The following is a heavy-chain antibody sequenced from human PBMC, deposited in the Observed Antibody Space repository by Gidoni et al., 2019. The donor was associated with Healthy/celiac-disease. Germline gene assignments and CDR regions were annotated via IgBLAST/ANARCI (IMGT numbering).Heavy chain of an antibody. CDR3: ARYSSGRGDWFDP. V-gene: IGHV4-4*02. Sequence: QVQLQESGPGLVKPSGTLSLTCAASGGSISSSNCWSWSRQPPGKGLEWIREIYHSGSTNYNPSLKSRVTISVDKSENQFSLKLSSVTAADTAVYYCARYSSGRGDWFDPWGQGTLVAVSS. J-gene: IGHJ5*02. CDR2: IYHSGST. CDR1: GGSISSSNC. D-gene: IGHD6-19*01.